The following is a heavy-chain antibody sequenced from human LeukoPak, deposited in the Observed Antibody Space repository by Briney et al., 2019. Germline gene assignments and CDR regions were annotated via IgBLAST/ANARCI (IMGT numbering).Heavy chain of an antibody. CDR3: AKDIFPGRYSSDSGYFDY. J-gene: IGHJ4*02. CDR2: ISGDGGST. CDR1: GFTFDDYA. Sequence: PGGSLRLSCAASGFTFDDYAMHWVRQAPGKGLEWVSLISGDGGSTYYADSVKGRFTISRDNSKNSLYLQMNSLRTEDTALYYCAKDIFPGRYSSDSGYFDYWGQGTLVTVSS. D-gene: IGHD5-12*01. V-gene: IGHV3-43*02.